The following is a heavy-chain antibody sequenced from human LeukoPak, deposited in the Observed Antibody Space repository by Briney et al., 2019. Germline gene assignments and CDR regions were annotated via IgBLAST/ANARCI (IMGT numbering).Heavy chain of an antibody. CDR2: ISSSGSTI. J-gene: IGHJ4*02. D-gene: IGHD3-10*01. Sequence: GGSLRLSCAASGLTISSNYMNWVRQAPGKGLEWVSYISSSGSTIYYADSVKGRFTISRDNAKNSLYLQMNSLRAEDTAVYYCARDSDIFDYWGQGTLVTVSS. V-gene: IGHV3-11*01. CDR1: GLTISSNY. CDR3: ARDSDIFDY.